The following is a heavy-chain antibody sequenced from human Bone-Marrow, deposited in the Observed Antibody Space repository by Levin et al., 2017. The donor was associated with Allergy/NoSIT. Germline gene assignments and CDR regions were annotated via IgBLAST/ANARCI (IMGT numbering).Heavy chain of an antibody. CDR3: TTDASSGWGGIYYYYYMDV. V-gene: IGHV3-15*01. Sequence: GGSLRLSCAASGFTFSNAWMSWVRQAPGKGLEWVGRIKSKTDGGTTDYAAPVKGRFTISRDDSKNTLYLQMNSLKTEDTAVYYCTTDASSGWGGIYYYYYMDVWGKGTTVTVSS. CDR1: GFTFSNAW. D-gene: IGHD6-19*01. J-gene: IGHJ6*03. CDR2: IKSKTDGGTT.